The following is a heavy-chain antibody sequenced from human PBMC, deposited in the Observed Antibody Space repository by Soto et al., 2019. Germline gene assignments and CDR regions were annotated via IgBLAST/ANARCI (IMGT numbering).Heavy chain of an antibody. CDR1: GGSISSGGYY. Sequence: QVQLQESGPGLVKPSQTLSLTCTVSGGSISSGGYYWSWIRQHPGKGLEWIGYIYYSGSTYYNPSLKSRVTISVDASKNQFTLKLCSVTAADTAVYHRARNDYGSGSYGSWFDPWGQGTLVTVSS. J-gene: IGHJ5*02. CDR3: ARNDYGSGSYGSWFDP. CDR2: IYYSGST. D-gene: IGHD3-10*01. V-gene: IGHV4-31*03.